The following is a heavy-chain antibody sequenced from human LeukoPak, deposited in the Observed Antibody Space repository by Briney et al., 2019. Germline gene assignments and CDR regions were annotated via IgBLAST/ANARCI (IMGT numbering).Heavy chain of an antibody. Sequence: PSETLSLTCTVSSGSSSSYYWSWIRQPPGKGLEWIGHVHYSETSRYNPSLESRVSITVDTSKNHFSLRLSSVTAADTAVYCCAGGNPSGRPGIGFDYWGQGALVTVSS. CDR1: SGSSSSYY. CDR2: VHYSETS. CDR3: AGGNPSGRPGIGFDY. J-gene: IGHJ4*02. V-gene: IGHV4-59*01. D-gene: IGHD1-26*01.